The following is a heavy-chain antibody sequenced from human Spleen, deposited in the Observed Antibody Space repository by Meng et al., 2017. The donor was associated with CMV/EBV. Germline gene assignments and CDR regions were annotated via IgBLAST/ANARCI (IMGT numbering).Heavy chain of an antibody. CDR3: ARKSLKFGVAMADY. V-gene: IGHV3-21*01. Sequence: GGSLRLSCAASGFTFSSYSMNWVRQAPGKGLEWVSSISSSSSYIYYADSVKGRFTISRDNAKNSLYLQMNSLRAEDTAVYYCARKSLKFGVAMADYWGQGTLVTVSS. CDR2: ISSSSSYI. CDR1: GFTFSSYS. J-gene: IGHJ4*02. D-gene: IGHD3-3*01.